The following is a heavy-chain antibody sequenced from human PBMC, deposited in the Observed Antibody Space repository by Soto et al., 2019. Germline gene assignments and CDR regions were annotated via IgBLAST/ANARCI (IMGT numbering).Heavy chain of an antibody. CDR2: IYYSGST. D-gene: IGHD3-22*01. Sequence: PSETLSLTCTVSGGAISSGGYYWSWIRQHPGKGLEWIGYIYYSGSTYYNPSLKSRVTISVDTSKNQFSLKLSSVTAADTAVYYCARDSSRYYDSSGYGRFDYWGQGTLVTVS. CDR1: GGAISSGGYY. J-gene: IGHJ4*02. V-gene: IGHV4-31*03. CDR3: ARDSSRYYDSSGYGRFDY.